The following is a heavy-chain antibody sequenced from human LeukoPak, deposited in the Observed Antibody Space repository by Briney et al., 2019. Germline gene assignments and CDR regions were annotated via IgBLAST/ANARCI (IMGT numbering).Heavy chain of an antibody. CDR3: ARGRGSSDWYYCDN. CDR1: GYTFTNYG. J-gene: IGHJ4*02. CDR2: INAYNGYT. V-gene: IGHV1-18*04. Sequence: ASVKVSCKASGYTFTNYGITWVRQAPGQGLEWMGWINAYNGYTNYAQKIQDRVTVTTDTSTSTAYMELRSLRSADTAVYYCARGRGSSDWYYCDNWGQGTLVTVSS. D-gene: IGHD6-19*01.